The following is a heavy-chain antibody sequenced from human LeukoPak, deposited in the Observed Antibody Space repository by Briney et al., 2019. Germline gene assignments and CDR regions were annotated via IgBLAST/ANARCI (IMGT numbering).Heavy chain of an antibody. D-gene: IGHD3-3*01. V-gene: IGHV3-49*04. Sequence: GGSLRLSCTASGFTFGDYAMSWVRQAPGKGLEWVGFTRSKAYGGTTEYAASVKDRFTISRDDSKSIAYLQMNSLKTEDTAVYYCTRENYDFWSGHDYWGQGTLVTVSS. CDR2: TRSKAYGGTT. CDR3: TRENYDFWSGHDY. CDR1: GFTFGDYA. J-gene: IGHJ4*02.